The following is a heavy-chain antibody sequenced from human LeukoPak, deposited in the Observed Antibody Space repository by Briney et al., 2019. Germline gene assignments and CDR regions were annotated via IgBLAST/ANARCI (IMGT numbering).Heavy chain of an antibody. D-gene: IGHD3-10*01. CDR3: VKTMVRGVIVGAFDI. CDR2: ISSNGGST. CDR1: GFNFSSYA. J-gene: IGHJ3*02. Sequence: GGSLRLSCSASGFNFSSYAMHWVRQAPGKGLEYVSAISSNGGSTYYADSVKGRFTISRDNSKNTLYLQMSSLRAEDTAVYYCVKTMVRGVIVGAFDIWGQGTMVTVSS. V-gene: IGHV3-64D*06.